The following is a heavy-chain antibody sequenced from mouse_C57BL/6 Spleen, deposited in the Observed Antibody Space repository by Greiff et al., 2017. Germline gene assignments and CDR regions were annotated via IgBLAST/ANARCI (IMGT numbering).Heavy chain of an antibody. D-gene: IGHD1-3*01. CDR1: GFNFKDDY. V-gene: IGHV14-4*01. CDR2: IDPENGDT. CDR3: TTSGRFAY. Sequence: VQLQQSGAELVRPGASVKLSCTASGFNFKDDYMHWVKQRPEQGLEWIGWIDPENGDTEYASKFQGKATITADTSSNTAYLQLSSLTSEDTAVYYCTTSGRFAYWGQGTLVTVSA. J-gene: IGHJ3*01.